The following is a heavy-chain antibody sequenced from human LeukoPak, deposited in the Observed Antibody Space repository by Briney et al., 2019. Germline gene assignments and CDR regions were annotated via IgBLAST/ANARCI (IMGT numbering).Heavy chain of an antibody. J-gene: IGHJ6*02. CDR3: ARNAGKPAAGTDYCYYYGMDV. CDR1: GFTFSNYA. D-gene: IGHD6-13*01. Sequence: GGSLRLSCAASGFTFSNYAMAWVRQAPGKGLEWVSAISGSGGSTYYADSVKGRFTISRDNSKNTLYLQMNSLRAEDTAVYYCARNAGKPAAGTDYCYYYGMDVWGQGTTVTVSS. V-gene: IGHV3-23*01. CDR2: ISGSGGST.